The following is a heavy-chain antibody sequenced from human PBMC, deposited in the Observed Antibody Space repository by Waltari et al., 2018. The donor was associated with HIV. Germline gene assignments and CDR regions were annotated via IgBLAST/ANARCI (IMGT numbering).Heavy chain of an antibody. D-gene: IGHD4-17*01. CDR3: ARGPQDYPKYYFDY. J-gene: IGHJ4*02. CDR1: GYTFTSYD. V-gene: IGHV1-8*01. Sequence: QVQLVQSGAEVKKPGASVKVSCKASGYTFTSYDINWVRQATGQGLEWLGWMKPKCVNTGYAQRVQGRVTRTRNTSISTADMELSSLRSEDTAVYFCARGPQDYPKYYFDYWGQGTLVTVSS. CDR2: MKPKCVNT.